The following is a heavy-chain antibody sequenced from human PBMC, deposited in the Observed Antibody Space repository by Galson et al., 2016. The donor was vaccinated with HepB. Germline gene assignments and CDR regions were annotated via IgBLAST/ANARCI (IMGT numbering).Heavy chain of an antibody. Sequence: SETLSLTCTVSGGFISPDYWSWFRQPPGKGLEWIGYTTNSGSTNYNPSLKSRVTISVDTSMNQFSLKLSSVTAADTAVYYCARGRWFDPWGQGIRVTVSS. CDR2: TTNSGST. CDR3: ARGRWFDP. CDR1: GGFISPDY. J-gene: IGHJ5*02. V-gene: IGHV4-59*01.